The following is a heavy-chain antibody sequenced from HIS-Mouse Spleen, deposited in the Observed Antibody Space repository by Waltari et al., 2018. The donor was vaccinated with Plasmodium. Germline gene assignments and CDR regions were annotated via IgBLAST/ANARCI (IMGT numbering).Heavy chain of an antibody. V-gene: IGHV3-7*01. Sequence: EVQLVESGGGLVQPGGSLRLSCAASGFTFSSYGMSWVRQAPGKGLEWVANIKQDGSEKYNAKNSLYLQMNSLRAEDTAVYYCASSWYWYFDLWGRGTLVTVSS. J-gene: IGHJ2*01. CDR2: IKQDGSEK. CDR3: ASSWYWYFDL. D-gene: IGHD6-13*01. CDR1: GFTFSSYG.